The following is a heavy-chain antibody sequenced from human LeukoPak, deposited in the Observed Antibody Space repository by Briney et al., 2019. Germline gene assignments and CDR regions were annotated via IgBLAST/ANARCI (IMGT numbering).Heavy chain of an antibody. CDR1: GGTFSSYA. J-gene: IGHJ3*02. CDR2: IIPIFGTA. CDR3: ARGYDSSGYAVDI. D-gene: IGHD3-22*01. V-gene: IGHV1-69*13. Sequence: SVKVSCKASGGTFSSYAISWVRQAPGQGLEWMGGIIPIFGTANYAQKFQGRVTITADESTSTAYMELSSLRSEDTVVYYCARGYDSSGYAVDIWGQGTMVTVSS.